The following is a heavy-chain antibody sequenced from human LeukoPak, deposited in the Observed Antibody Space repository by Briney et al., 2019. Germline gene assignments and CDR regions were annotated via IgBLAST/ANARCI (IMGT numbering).Heavy chain of an antibody. J-gene: IGHJ4*02. CDR1: GGSVSSGSYY. V-gene: IGHV4-61*01. D-gene: IGHD3-9*01. CDR3: ARAPRYYDILTGYQTPFDY. CDR2: IYYSGIT. Sequence: PSEPLSLTCTVSGGSVSSGSYYWSWIRQPPGKGLEWIGYIYYSGITNYNPSLKSRVTISVDTSKNQFSLKLSSVTAADTAVYYCARAPRYYDILTGYQTPFDYWGQGTLVTVSS.